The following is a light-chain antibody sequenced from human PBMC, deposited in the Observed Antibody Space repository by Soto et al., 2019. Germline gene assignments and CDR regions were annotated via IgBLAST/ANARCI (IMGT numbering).Light chain of an antibody. CDR1: SSDVGGYNY. J-gene: IGLJ1*01. V-gene: IGLV2-8*01. Sequence: QSVLTQPPSASGSPGQSVTISCTGTSSDVGGYNYVSWYQQHPGKAPKLMIYEVSKRPSGVPDRFSGSKSGNTASLTVSGLQDEDEADYYCSSYAGRNHYVFGTGTKVTV. CDR3: SSYAGRNHYV. CDR2: EVS.